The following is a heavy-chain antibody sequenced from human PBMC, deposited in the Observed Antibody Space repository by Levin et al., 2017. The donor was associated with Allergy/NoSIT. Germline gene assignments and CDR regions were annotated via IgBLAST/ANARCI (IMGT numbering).Heavy chain of an antibody. Sequence: SETLSLTCTVSGGSISSYYWSWIRQPPGKGLEWIGYIYYSGSTNYNPSLKSRVTISVDTSKNQFSLKLSSVTAADTAVYYCARGRLTIFGVAIRETMAFDIWGQGTMVTVSS. J-gene: IGHJ3*02. CDR3: ARGRLTIFGVAIRETMAFDI. D-gene: IGHD3-3*01. V-gene: IGHV4-59*01. CDR1: GGSISSYY. CDR2: IYYSGST.